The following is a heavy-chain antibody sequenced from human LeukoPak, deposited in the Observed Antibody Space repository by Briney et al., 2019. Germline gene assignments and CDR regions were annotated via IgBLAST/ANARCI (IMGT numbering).Heavy chain of an antibody. CDR1: GGSISSYY. CDR3: ARGQRYYYDSSGPYYFDY. V-gene: IGHV4-59*01. D-gene: IGHD3-22*01. CDR2: IYYSGST. J-gene: IGHJ4*02. Sequence: SETLSLTCTVSGGSISSYYWSWIRQPPGKGLEWIGYIYYSGSTNYNPSLKCRVTISVDTSKNQFSLKLSSVTAADTAVYYCARGQRYYYDSSGPYYFDYWGQGTLVTVSS.